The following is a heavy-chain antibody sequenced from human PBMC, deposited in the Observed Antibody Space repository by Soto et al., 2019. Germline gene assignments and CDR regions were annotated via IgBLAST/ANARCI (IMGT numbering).Heavy chain of an antibody. CDR2: IKQDGSEK. D-gene: IGHD4-17*01. CDR3: ASLETTVVTHYYYYGMDV. J-gene: IGHJ6*02. V-gene: IGHV3-7*03. Sequence: LRLSCAASGFTFSSYWMSWVRQAPGKGLEWVANIKQDGSEKYYVDSVKGRFTISRDNAKNSLYLQMNSLRAEDTAVYYCASLETTVVTHYYYYGMDVWGQGTTVTVSS. CDR1: GFTFSSYW.